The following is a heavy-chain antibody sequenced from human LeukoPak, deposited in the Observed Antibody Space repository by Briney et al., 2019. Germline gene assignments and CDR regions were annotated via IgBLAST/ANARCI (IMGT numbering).Heavy chain of an antibody. CDR3: ARVLRIVVVPAATHNWFDP. CDR1: GFTFSSYW. J-gene: IGHJ5*02. Sequence: GGSLRLSCAASGFTFSSYWMSWVRQAPGKGLEWVAAIKQDGSEKYYVDSVKGRFTISRDNAKNSLYLQMNSLRAEDTAVYYCARVLRIVVVPAATHNWFDPWGQGTLVTVSS. D-gene: IGHD2-2*01. CDR2: IKQDGSEK. V-gene: IGHV3-7*01.